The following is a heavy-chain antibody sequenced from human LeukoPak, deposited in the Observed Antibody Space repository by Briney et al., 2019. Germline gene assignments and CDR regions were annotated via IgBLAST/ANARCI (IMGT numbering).Heavy chain of an antibody. Sequence: SETLSLTCAVYGGSFSGYYWSWIRQLPGKGLEWIGEINHSGTTNYNPSLNSRVTISEDTSKNQFYLNLSSVTAADTAVYYCARRYYYNLGSFPFDFWGQGTLVTVSS. CDR2: INHSGTT. J-gene: IGHJ4*02. V-gene: IGHV4-34*01. CDR1: GGSFSGYY. CDR3: ARRYYYNLGSFPFDF. D-gene: IGHD3-10*01.